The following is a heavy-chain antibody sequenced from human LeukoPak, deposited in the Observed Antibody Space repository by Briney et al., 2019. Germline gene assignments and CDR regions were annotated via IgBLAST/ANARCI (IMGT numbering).Heavy chain of an antibody. J-gene: IGHJ6*02. V-gene: IGHV3-21*01. CDR1: GFTFSSYS. Sequence: GGSLRLSRAASGFTFSSYSMNWVRQAPGKGLEWVSSISSSSSYIYYADSVKGRFTISRDNAKNSLYLQMNSLRAEDTAVYYCAKVTRYLYGMDVWGQGTTVTVSS. CDR3: AKVTRYLYGMDV. D-gene: IGHD3-9*01. CDR2: ISSSSSYI.